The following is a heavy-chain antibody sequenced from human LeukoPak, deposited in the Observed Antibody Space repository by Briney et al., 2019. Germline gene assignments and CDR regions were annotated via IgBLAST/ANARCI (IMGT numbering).Heavy chain of an antibody. CDR2: INHSGST. Sequence: SETLSLTCGVYSGSFSGYYCSGIRQPPGKGLEWIGEINHSGSTNYNPSLKSRVTISVDTSKNQFSLKLSSGTAAHKDVYCCERVGRRWFVDPNGRAVNTRAFYYWGQGTLVTVSS. CDR3: ERVGRRWFVDPNGRAVNTRAFYY. J-gene: IGHJ4*02. CDR1: SGSFSGYY. D-gene: IGHD3-10*01. V-gene: IGHV4-34*01.